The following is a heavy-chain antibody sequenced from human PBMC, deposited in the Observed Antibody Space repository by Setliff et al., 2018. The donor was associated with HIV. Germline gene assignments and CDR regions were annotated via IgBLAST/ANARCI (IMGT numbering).Heavy chain of an antibody. CDR1: GYTFTSYG. CDR2: ISAYNGNT. Sequence: ASVKVSCKASGYTFTSYGISWVRQAPGQGLEWMGWISAYNGNTNYAQKLQGRVTMTTDTSPSTAYMELRSLRSDDTAVYYCARYCSGGSCPGRFDPWGQGTLVTVPS. CDR3: ARYCSGGSCPGRFDP. J-gene: IGHJ5*02. D-gene: IGHD2-15*01. V-gene: IGHV1-18*01.